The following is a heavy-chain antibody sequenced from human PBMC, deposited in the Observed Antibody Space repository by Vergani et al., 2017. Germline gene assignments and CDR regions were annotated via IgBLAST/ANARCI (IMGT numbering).Heavy chain of an antibody. CDR1: GYTFSNYY. Sequence: QVQVVQSGAEVKKSGASVKVSCKTSGYTFSNYYMHWVRQAPGQGLEWMGMINPSGGHTNYAQKFQGRVTMTRDTSTSTVYLELSSLRSEDTAIYYCARGDYGILTGYRYWVQGTLVAVSA. CDR3: ARGDYGILTGYRY. J-gene: IGHJ4*02. CDR2: INPSGGHT. V-gene: IGHV1-46*03. D-gene: IGHD3-9*01.